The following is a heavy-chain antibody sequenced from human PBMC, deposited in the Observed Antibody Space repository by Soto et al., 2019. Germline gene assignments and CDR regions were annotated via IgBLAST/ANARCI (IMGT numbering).Heavy chain of an antibody. D-gene: IGHD6-13*01. Sequence: PGESLKISCKGSGYSFTNYWIGWVRQMPGKGLEWMGIIYPGDSDTRYSPSFQGQVTTSADKSISTASLQWSSLKASDTAMYYCARTSAAGKYYYGMDVWGQGTKVTVSS. CDR1: GYSFTNYW. V-gene: IGHV5-51*01. CDR3: ARTSAAGKYYYGMDV. CDR2: IYPGDSDT. J-gene: IGHJ6*02.